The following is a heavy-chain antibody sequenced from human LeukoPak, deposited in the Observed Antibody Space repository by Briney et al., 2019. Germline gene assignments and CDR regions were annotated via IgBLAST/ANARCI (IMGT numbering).Heavy chain of an antibody. CDR1: GYTFTSYG. CDR2: ISAYNGNT. CDR3: ASRSLGYSSSWYEDY. D-gene: IGHD6-13*01. J-gene: IGHJ4*02. Sequence: VASVKVSCKASGYTFTSYGISWVRQAPGQGLEWMGWISAYNGNTNYAQKLQGRVTITADKSTSTAYMELSSLRSEDTAVYYCASRSLGYSSSWYEDYWGQGTLVTVSS. V-gene: IGHV1-18*01.